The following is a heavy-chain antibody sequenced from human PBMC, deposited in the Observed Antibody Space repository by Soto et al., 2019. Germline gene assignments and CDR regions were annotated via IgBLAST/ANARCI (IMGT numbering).Heavy chain of an antibody. CDR1: VFTFSVYG. Sequence: WGALIVSCESSVFTFSVYGMHWVRQAPGKGLEWVAVISYYGTNEYYEDSVKGRFTISRDNSKNTLYLQMNSLRIEDTAVYFCAKEDPSGRYSLDYWGQGSQVTVS. CDR3: AKEDPSGRYSLDY. D-gene: IGHD1-26*01. V-gene: IGHV3-30*18. J-gene: IGHJ4*02. CDR2: ISYYGTNE.